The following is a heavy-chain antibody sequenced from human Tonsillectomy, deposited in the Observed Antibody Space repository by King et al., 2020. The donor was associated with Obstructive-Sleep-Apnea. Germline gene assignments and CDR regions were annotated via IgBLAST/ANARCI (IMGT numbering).Heavy chain of an antibody. CDR3: ARMTVVPGDINWFDP. Sequence: TLKESGPALVKPTQTLTLTCTFSGFSLSTSGMCVSWIRQPPGKALEWLARIDWDDDKYYSTSLKTRLTISKDTSKNQVVLTMTNMDPVDTATYYFARMTVVPGDINWFDPWGQGTLVTVSS. CDR1: GFSLSTSGMC. CDR2: IDWDDDK. D-gene: IGHD2-2*01. V-gene: IGHV2-70*11. J-gene: IGHJ5*02.